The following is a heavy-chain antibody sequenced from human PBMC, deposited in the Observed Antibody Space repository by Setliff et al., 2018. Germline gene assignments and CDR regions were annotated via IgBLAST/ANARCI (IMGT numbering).Heavy chain of an antibody. Sequence: GESLKISCAASGFTFSSYWMSWVRQAPGKGLEWVANIKQDGSETYYVDSVKGRFTISRDNPNNSLYLQMNNLRAEDTAVYYCARGGYSYGYWGHGTLVTVSS. D-gene: IGHD5-18*01. J-gene: IGHJ4*01. CDR2: IKQDGSET. CDR1: GFTFSSYW. CDR3: ARGGYSYGY. V-gene: IGHV3-7*04.